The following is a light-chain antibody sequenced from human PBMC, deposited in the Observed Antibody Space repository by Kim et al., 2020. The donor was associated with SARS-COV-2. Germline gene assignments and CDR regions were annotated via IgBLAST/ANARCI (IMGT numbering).Light chain of an antibody. CDR2: YDS. J-gene: IGLJ3*02. Sequence: SYELTQPPSVSVAPGKTARITCCGNNIGSKSVYWYQQKPGQAPVLVIYYDSERPSGIPERFSGSNSGNTATLTISGVEARDEADYYCQAWDSSNAHGVFGGGTKLTVL. V-gene: IGLV3-21*04. CDR3: QAWDSSNAHGV. CDR1: NIGSKS.